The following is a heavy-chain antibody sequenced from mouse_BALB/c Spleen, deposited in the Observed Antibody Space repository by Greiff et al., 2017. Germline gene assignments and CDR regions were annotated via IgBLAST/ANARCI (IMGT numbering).Heavy chain of an antibody. Sequence: EVKLVESGPGLVKPSQSLSLTCTVTGYSITSDYAWNWIRQFPGNKLEWMGYISYSGSTSYNPSLKSRISITRDTSKNQFFLQLNSVTTEDTATYYCARRSLYYYGSSPRAMDYWGQGTSVTVSS. J-gene: IGHJ4*01. CDR3: ARRSLYYYGSSPRAMDY. CDR1: GYSITSDYA. V-gene: IGHV3-2*02. D-gene: IGHD1-1*01. CDR2: ISYSGST.